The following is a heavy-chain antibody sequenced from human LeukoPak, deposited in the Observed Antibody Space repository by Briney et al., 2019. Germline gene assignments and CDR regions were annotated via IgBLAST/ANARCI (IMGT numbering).Heavy chain of an antibody. CDR2: IKSDGST. J-gene: IGHJ1*01. Sequence: PGGSLRLSCAASGFTFSSYWMHWVRHAPGKGLVWVSRIKSDGSTNYADSVKGRFTISRDSAKNTVSLQMNSLRAEDTGVYHCARAPSEIGGYYPEYFRHWGQGTPVTVSS. CDR1: GFTFSSYW. CDR3: ARAPSEIGGYYPEYFRH. V-gene: IGHV3-74*01. D-gene: IGHD3-22*01.